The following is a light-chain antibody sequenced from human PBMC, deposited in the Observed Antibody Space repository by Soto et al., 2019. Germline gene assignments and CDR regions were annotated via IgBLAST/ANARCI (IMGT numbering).Light chain of an antibody. Sequence: DIQMTQSPSTLSASVGDRVTITCRASQSIRSWLAWYQQKPGKAPKLLIYDASILESGVPSRFSGSGSGTDFTLTIIRPQPDAFATYHGQQSNRYRTFGQGTQVEIK. CDR3: QQSNRYRT. CDR1: QSIRSW. CDR2: DAS. J-gene: IGKJ1*01. V-gene: IGKV1-5*01.